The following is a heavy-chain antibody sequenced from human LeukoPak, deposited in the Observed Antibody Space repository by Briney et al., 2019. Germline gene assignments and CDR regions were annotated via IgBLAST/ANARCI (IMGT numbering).Heavy chain of an antibody. J-gene: IGHJ4*02. CDR1: GGSISSHY. Sequence: EPSETLSLTCTVSGGSISSHYWSWIRQPAGKALEWIGRFYTSGSTNYNPSLKSRVTMSVDTSKNQFSLRLSSVTAADTAVYYCARDGYSYGYPVLDYWGQGTLVTVSS. D-gene: IGHD5-18*01. CDR2: FYTSGST. V-gene: IGHV4-4*07. CDR3: ARDGYSYGYPVLDY.